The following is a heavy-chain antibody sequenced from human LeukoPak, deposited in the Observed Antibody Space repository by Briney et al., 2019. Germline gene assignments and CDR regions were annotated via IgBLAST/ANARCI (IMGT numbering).Heavy chain of an antibody. V-gene: IGHV3-74*01. J-gene: IGHJ6*02. Sequence: GGSLRLSCAASGFTFSSYWMHWVRQAPGKGLVWVSRINSDGSSTSYADSVKGRFTISRDNAKNTLYLQMNSLRAEDTAVYYCASFPYYYDSSGYYYFTVGDYYYGMDVWGQGTTVTVSS. D-gene: IGHD3-22*01. CDR1: GFTFSSYW. CDR3: ASFPYYYDSSGYYYFTVGDYYYGMDV. CDR2: INSDGSST.